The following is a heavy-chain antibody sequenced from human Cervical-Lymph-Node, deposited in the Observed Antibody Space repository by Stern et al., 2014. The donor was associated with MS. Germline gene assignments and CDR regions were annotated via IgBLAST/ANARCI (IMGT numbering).Heavy chain of an antibody. CDR1: GFIFDDFA. Sequence: VQLVQSGGGLVQPGRSLRLSCAASGFIFDDFAMHWVRQAPGQGLEWVSGIRWNGGSMGYADSVKGRFTISRDNAKNSLYLQMNSLRAEDTALYYCVKSTGNYFYYTLDVWGQGTTVTVSS. J-gene: IGHJ6*02. CDR3: VKSTGNYFYYTLDV. D-gene: IGHD2-2*01. CDR2: IRWNGGSM. V-gene: IGHV3-9*01.